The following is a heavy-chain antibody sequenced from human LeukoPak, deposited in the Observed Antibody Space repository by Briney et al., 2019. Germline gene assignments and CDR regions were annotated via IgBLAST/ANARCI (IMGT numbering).Heavy chain of an antibody. CDR2: MSGSGDGT. CDR3: AKMMGQRLYDYCMDV. Sequence: PPGGSLRLSCAASGFAFSNFAMSWVRQAPGKGLEWVSAMSGSGDGTYYADSVKGRFTISRGNSKNTLYLQMNSLRAEDTAVYYCAKMMGQRLYDYCMDVWGKGTTVTVSS. CDR1: GFAFSNFA. D-gene: IGHD3-16*01. V-gene: IGHV3-23*01. J-gene: IGHJ6*03.